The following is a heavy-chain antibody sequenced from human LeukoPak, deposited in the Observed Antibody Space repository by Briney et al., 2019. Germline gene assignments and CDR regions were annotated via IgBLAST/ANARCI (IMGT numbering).Heavy chain of an antibody. V-gene: IGHV3-48*04. J-gene: IGHJ4*02. CDR3: AGSILTGYPTFDC. CDR1: GFTFSSSS. Sequence: GGSLRLSCAASGFTFSSSSVNWVRQAPGEGLEWVSYISSSGGTIYYADSVKGRFTISRDNAKNSLYLQMNSVRAEDTAVYYCAGSILTGYPTFDCWGQGTLVTVSS. CDR2: ISSSGGTI. D-gene: IGHD3-9*01.